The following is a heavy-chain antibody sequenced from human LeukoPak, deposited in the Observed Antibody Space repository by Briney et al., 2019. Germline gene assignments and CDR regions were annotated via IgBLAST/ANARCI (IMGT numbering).Heavy chain of an antibody. CDR2: IYYSGST. V-gene: IGHV4-59*08. Sequence: SETLSLTCTVSGGSISSYYWSWIRQPPGKGLEWIGYIYYSGSTNYNPSLKSRVTISVDTSKNQFSLKLSSVTAADTAVYYCARLPGRSPWGLDYWGQGTLVTVSS. CDR1: GGSISSYY. D-gene: IGHD7-27*01. CDR3: ARLPGRSPWGLDY. J-gene: IGHJ4*02.